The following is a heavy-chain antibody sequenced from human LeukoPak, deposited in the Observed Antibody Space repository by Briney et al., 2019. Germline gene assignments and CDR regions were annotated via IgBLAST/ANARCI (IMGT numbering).Heavy chain of an antibody. D-gene: IGHD3-10*01. CDR1: SDSISSYY. V-gene: IGHV4-59*01. CDR2: IYYIGST. CDR3: ARVGAYNWFDP. J-gene: IGHJ5*02. Sequence: SETLSLTCTVSSDSISSYYWSWIRQPPGKGLEWIGYIYYIGSTNYSPSLKSRVTISVDTSKNQFSLKLSSVTAADTAVYYCARVGAYNWFDPWGQGTLVTVSS.